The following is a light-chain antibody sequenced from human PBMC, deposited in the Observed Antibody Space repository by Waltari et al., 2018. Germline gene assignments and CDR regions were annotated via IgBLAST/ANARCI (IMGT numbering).Light chain of an antibody. Sequence: EIVMTQSPATLSVSPGERATLSCRASQSVSSNLARYQQKPGQAPMLLLYGATTRATGIPARFSGSGSGTEFTLTISSLQSEDFAVYYCQQYNNWPKTFGQGTKVEIK. CDR3: QQYNNWPKT. CDR1: QSVSSN. CDR2: GAT. V-gene: IGKV3-15*01. J-gene: IGKJ1*01.